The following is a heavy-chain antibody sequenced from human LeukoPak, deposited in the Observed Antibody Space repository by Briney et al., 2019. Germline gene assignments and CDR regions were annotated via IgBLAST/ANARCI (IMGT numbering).Heavy chain of an antibody. CDR2: IRYDGSNK. Sequence: GGSLRLSCAASGFTFSSYGMHWVRQAPGKGLEWVAFIRYDGSNKYYADSVKGRFTISRDNAKNSLYLQMNSLRAEDTAVYYCAKEGFYYMDVWGKGTTVTISS. V-gene: IGHV3-30*02. CDR3: AKEGFYYMDV. J-gene: IGHJ6*03. CDR1: GFTFSSYG.